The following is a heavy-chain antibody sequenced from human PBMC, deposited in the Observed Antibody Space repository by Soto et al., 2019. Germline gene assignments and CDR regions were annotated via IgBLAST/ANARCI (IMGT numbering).Heavy chain of an antibody. Sequence: QVQLVQSGAEVKKPGSSVKVSCKASGGTFSSYAISWVRQAPGQGLEWMGGIIPIFGTANYAQKFQGRVTITADESTSTAYMELSSLRSEDTAVYYCARDRGYCSGGSCYTGGYFDYWGQGTLATVSS. CDR3: ARDRGYCSGGSCYTGGYFDY. CDR2: IIPIFGTA. CDR1: GGTFSSYA. J-gene: IGHJ4*02. V-gene: IGHV1-69*01. D-gene: IGHD2-15*01.